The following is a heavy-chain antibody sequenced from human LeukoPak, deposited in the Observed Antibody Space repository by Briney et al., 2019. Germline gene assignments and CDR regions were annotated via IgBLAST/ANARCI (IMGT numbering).Heavy chain of an antibody. Sequence: PSETLSLTCTVSGGSISSYYWSWIRQPPGKGLEWIGYIYYSGSTNYNPSLKSRVTISVDTSKNQFSLKLSSVTAADTAVYYCARDWADYYDSSGYYPGRGAFDIWGQGTMVTVSS. J-gene: IGHJ3*02. CDR2: IYYSGST. D-gene: IGHD3-22*01. CDR3: ARDWADYYDSSGYYPGRGAFDI. V-gene: IGHV4-59*01. CDR1: GGSISSYY.